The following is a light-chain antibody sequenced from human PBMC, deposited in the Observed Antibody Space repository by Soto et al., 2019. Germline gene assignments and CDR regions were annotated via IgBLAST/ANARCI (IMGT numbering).Light chain of an antibody. Sequence: DIVMTQSPANLSVSPGEGATLSSRTSQSVSSKLAWYQQKPGQAPRLLIYGASSRATGIPDRFSGSGSGTDFTLTISRLEPEDFSVYYCHQYGTAPLTFGPGTKVDI. CDR1: QSVSSK. CDR2: GAS. V-gene: IGKV3-20*01. J-gene: IGKJ3*01. CDR3: HQYGTAPLT.